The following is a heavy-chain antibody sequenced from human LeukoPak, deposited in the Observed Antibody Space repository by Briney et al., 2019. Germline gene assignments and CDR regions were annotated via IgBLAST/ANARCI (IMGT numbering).Heavy chain of an antibody. Sequence: SETLSLTCTVSGGSISSSSYYWGWIRQPPGKGLEWIGSIYYSGSTYYNPSLKSRVTISVDTSKNQFSLKLSSVTAADTAVYYCARDVKDSSWDFDYWGQGTLVTVSS. V-gene: IGHV4-39*07. D-gene: IGHD6-19*01. CDR3: ARDVKDSSWDFDY. CDR2: IYYSGST. J-gene: IGHJ4*02. CDR1: GGSISSSSYY.